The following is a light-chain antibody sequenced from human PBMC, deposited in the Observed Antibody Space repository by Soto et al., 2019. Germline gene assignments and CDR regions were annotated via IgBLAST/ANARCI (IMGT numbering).Light chain of an antibody. J-gene: IGLJ1*01. CDR1: SSDVGAYNY. CDR3: SSYTTSSTDV. V-gene: IGLV2-14*03. CDR2: DVT. Sequence: QSVLTQPASVSGSPGQSIAISCTGTSSDVGAYNYVSWYQQHPGKAPKLMIYDVTNRPSGVSNRFSGSKSGNTASLTISGLQAEDEADYYCSSYTTSSTDVFGTGTKVT.